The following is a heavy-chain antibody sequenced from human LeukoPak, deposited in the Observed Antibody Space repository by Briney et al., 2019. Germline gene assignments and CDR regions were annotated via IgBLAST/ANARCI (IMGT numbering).Heavy chain of an antibody. CDR3: ARITWNYFVY. J-gene: IGHJ4*02. CDR2: IYYSGNT. CDR1: GGSISSYY. D-gene: IGHD1-14*01. Sequence: SSETLSLTCTVSGGSISSYYWSWVRQPPGKGLEWIGYIYYSGNTNYNPSLKSRLTMSADRSRNQFSLNLNSVTAADTAVYYCARITWNYFVYWGQGILVTVSS. V-gene: IGHV4-59*08.